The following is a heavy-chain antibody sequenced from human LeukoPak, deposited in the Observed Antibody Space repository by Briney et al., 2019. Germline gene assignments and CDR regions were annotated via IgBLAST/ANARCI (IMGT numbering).Heavy chain of an antibody. J-gene: IGHJ6*03. Sequence: GGSLRLSCAASGFTFSSYAMHWVRQAPGKGLEYVSAISSNGGSTYYANSVKGRFTISRDNSKNTLYLQMGSLRAEDMAVYYCARDPYSNSPYYYMDVWGKGTTVTVSS. CDR3: ARDPYSNSPYYYMDV. CDR2: ISSNGGST. D-gene: IGHD4-11*01. V-gene: IGHV3-64*01. CDR1: GFTFSSYA.